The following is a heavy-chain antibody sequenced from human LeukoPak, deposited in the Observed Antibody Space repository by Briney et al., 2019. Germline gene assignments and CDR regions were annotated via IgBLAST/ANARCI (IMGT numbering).Heavy chain of an antibody. J-gene: IGHJ6*03. Sequence: ASVKVSCKASGYTFTSYDINWVRQATGQGLEWMGWMNPNSGNTGYAQKFQGRVTMTRNTSITTAYMELSSLRSEDTAVCYCARGRMKGSLVYMDVWGKGTTVTVSS. D-gene: IGHD2-15*01. V-gene: IGHV1-8*01. CDR3: ARGRMKGSLVYMDV. CDR2: MNPNSGNT. CDR1: GYTFTSYD.